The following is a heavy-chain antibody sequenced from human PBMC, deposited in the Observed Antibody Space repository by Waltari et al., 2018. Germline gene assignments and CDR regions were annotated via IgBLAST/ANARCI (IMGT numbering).Heavy chain of an antibody. CDR3: TSWYYDNIP. J-gene: IGHJ5*02. CDR1: GFTFGDYA. CDR2: IRSKAYGGTT. Sequence: EVQLVESGGGLVQPGRSLRLSCTASGFTFGDYAMSWVRQAPGKGLEWVGFIRSKAYGGTTEYAASVKGRFTISRDDSKSIAYLQMNSLKTEDTAVYYCTSWYYDNIPWGQGTLVTVSS. V-gene: IGHV3-49*04. D-gene: IGHD3-22*01.